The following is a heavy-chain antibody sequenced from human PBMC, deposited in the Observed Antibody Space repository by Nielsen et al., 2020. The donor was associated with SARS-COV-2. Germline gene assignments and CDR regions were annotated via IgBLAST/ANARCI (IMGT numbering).Heavy chain of an antibody. J-gene: IGHJ4*02. V-gene: IGHV3-9*01. Sequence: SLKISCATSGFTFDDHAMHWVRQAPGKGLEWVSSIGWNGFTIVYADSVKGRFTISRDNARNSVYLQMGSLRADDTAVYFCKSEGNWGQGTLVTVSS. CDR1: GFTFDDHA. CDR3: KSEGN. CDR2: IGWNGFTI.